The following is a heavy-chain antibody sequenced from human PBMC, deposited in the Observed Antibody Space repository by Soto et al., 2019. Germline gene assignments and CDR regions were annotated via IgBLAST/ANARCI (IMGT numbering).Heavy chain of an antibody. CDR3: ASEIAVSGKPYDY. Sequence: PGGSLRLSCVGSGFTFSGNAMHWVRQAPGKGLEWVAVIAYDGSSEYYADSVRGRFTISRDNSKDTLYLQLNSLRSDDTALYYCASEIAVSGKPYDYWGQGTLVTVSS. CDR1: GFTFSGNA. D-gene: IGHD6-19*01. CDR2: IAYDGSSE. J-gene: IGHJ4*02. V-gene: IGHV3-30-3*01.